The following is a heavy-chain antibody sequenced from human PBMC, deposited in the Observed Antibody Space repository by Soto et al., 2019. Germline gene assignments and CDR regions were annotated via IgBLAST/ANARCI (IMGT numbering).Heavy chain of an antibody. D-gene: IGHD5-12*01. CDR1: GFTFSSYG. Sequence: GLSLRLSCAASGFTFSSYGMHWVRQAPGKGLEWVAVIWYDGSNKYYADSVKGRFTISRDNSKNTLYLQMNSLRAEDTAVYYCAREGVYSGYDGPYGRGVWGKGTTVTGSS. CDR3: AREGVYSGYDGPYGRGV. CDR2: IWYDGSNK. V-gene: IGHV3-33*01. J-gene: IGHJ6*04.